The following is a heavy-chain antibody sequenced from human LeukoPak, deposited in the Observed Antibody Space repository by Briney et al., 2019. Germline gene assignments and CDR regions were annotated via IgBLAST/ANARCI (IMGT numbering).Heavy chain of an antibody. Sequence: ASVKVSCKASGYTFTGYYMRWVRQAPGQGLEWMGWINPNSGGTNYAQKFQGRVTMTRDTSISTAYMELSRLRSDDTAVYYCARDLAHYDILTGSGFDPWGQGTLVTVSS. D-gene: IGHD3-9*01. J-gene: IGHJ5*02. CDR2: INPNSGGT. CDR3: ARDLAHYDILTGSGFDP. CDR1: GYTFTGYY. V-gene: IGHV1-2*02.